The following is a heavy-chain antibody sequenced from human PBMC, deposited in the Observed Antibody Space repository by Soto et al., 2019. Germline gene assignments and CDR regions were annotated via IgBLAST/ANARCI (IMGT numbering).Heavy chain of an antibody. J-gene: IGHJ3*02. CDR1: GYTFTSYY. Sequence: ASVKVSCKASGYTFTSYYMHWVRQAPGQGLEWMGIINPSGGSTSYAQKLQGRVTMTRDTSTSTVYMELSSLRFEDTAVYYCARDRGYSSSSTDAFDIWGQGTMVTVSS. CDR3: ARDRGYSSSSTDAFDI. V-gene: IGHV1-46*01. CDR2: INPSGGST. D-gene: IGHD6-6*01.